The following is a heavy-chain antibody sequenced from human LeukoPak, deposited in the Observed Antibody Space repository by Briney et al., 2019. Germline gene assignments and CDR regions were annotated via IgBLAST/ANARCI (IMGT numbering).Heavy chain of an antibody. Sequence: PSETLSLTCAVYGGSFSGYYWSWIRQPPGKGLEWIGEINHSGSTNYNPSLKSRVTISVDTSKNQFSLKLSSVTAADTAVYYCARVREGGYSYGPSSLPKAPIHFDYWGQGTLVTVSS. CDR2: INHSGST. CDR1: GGSFSGYY. V-gene: IGHV4-34*01. CDR3: ARVREGGYSYGPSSLPKAPIHFDY. J-gene: IGHJ4*02. D-gene: IGHD5-18*01.